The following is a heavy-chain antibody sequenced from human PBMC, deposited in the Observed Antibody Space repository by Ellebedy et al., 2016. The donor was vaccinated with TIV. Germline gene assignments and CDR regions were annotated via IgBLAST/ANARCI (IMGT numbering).Heavy chain of an antibody. CDR2: ISYDGSEK. CDR3: ARVFDSYYFDY. CDR1: GFTFSGYA. D-gene: IGHD3-10*02. J-gene: IGHJ4*02. V-gene: IGHV3-30-3*01. Sequence: GGSLRLSCAGSGFTFSGYAVSWVRQAPGKGLEWVAFISYDGSEKNYAGSVRGRFTISRDKSRNSVYLQMTSLTIKDTAVYYCARVFDSYYFDYWGQGTLITVSS.